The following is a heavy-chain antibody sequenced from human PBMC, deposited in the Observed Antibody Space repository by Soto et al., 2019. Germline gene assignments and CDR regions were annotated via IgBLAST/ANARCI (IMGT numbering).Heavy chain of an antibody. CDR3: ARGRGGGSSICRYNWFDP. D-gene: IGHD2-21*01. V-gene: IGHV1-2*04. J-gene: IGHJ5*02. CDR2: INPSSGGT. Sequence: QVQLVQSGAAVKKPGASVTVSCQASGSPFTGYYMHWVRQAPGQGLEWLGWINPSSGGTNYAQKFQGWVTMTRDTSISTAYMELSRLRADDTAVYYCARGRGGGSSICRYNWFDPWGQGTLVTVSS. CDR1: GSPFTGYY.